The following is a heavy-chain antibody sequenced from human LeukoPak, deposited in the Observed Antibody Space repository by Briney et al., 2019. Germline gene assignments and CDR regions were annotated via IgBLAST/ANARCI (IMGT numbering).Heavy chain of an antibody. CDR1: GFTFSSYS. D-gene: IGHD1-26*01. CDR3: ARVYRGSHFDY. J-gene: IGHJ4*02. CDR2: ISSSSSYI. Sequence: GGSLRPSCAASGFTFSSYSMNWVRQAPGKGLEWVSSISSSSSYIYYADSVKGRFTISRDNAKNSLYLQVNSLRAEDTAVYYCARVYRGSHFDYWGQGTLVTVSS. V-gene: IGHV3-21*01.